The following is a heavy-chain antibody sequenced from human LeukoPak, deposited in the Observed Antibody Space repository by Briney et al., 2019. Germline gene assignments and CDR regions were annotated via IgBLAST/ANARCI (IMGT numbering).Heavy chain of an antibody. V-gene: IGHV4-34*01. CDR2: INHSGST. CDR1: GGSISSYY. J-gene: IGHJ4*02. D-gene: IGHD3-22*01. Sequence: SETLSLTCTVSGGSISSYYWSWIRQPPGKGLEWIGEINHSGSTNYNPSLKSRVTISLYTSKNQFSLKLSSVTAADTAVYYCARGLVYDSSGYTDYWGQGTLVTVSS. CDR3: ARGLVYDSSGYTDY.